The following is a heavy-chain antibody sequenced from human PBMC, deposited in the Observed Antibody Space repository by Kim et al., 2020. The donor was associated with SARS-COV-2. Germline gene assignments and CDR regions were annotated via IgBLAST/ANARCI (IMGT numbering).Heavy chain of an antibody. V-gene: IGHV4-30-2*04. Sequence: STYYNPSLKRRVTISVDTSKNQFSLKLSSVTAADTAVYYCARGLAGSFIDYWGQGTLVTVSS. J-gene: IGHJ4*02. D-gene: IGHD6-19*01. CDR2: ST. CDR3: ARGLAGSFIDY.